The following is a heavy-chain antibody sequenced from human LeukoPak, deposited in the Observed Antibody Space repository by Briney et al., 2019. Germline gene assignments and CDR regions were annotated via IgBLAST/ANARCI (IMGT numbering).Heavy chain of an antibody. CDR1: GYTFTSYG. D-gene: IGHD3-22*01. J-gene: IGHJ4*02. V-gene: IGHV1-69*13. CDR2: IIPIFGTA. Sequence: GASVKVSCKASGYTFTSYGISWVRQAPGQGLEWMGGIIPIFGTANYAQKFQGRVTITADESTSTAYMELSSLRSEDTAVYYCAGGYYYDSSGYYSPEYWGQGTLVTVSS. CDR3: AGGYYYDSSGYYSPEY.